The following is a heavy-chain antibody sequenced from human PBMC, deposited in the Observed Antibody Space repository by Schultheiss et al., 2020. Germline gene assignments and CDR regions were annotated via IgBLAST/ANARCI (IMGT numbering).Heavy chain of an antibody. V-gene: IGHV3-53*01. J-gene: IGHJ5*01. Sequence: GGSLRLSCATSGFTVSSNYMSWVRQAPGKGLEWVSVIYSDGSTYYADSVKGRFTISRDNSKNTLYLQMNSLRAGDTAIYYCAREYRSLNCGGDCYSADSWGEGALVTVSS. CDR3: AREYRSLNCGGDCYSADS. CDR1: GFTVSSNY. D-gene: IGHD2-21*02. CDR2: IYSDGST.